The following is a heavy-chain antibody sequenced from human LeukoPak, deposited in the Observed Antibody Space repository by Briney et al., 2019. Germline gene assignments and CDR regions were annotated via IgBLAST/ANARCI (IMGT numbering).Heavy chain of an antibody. Sequence: PGGSLRLSCAASGFTFSSYGMHWVRQAPGEGLEWVAVISYDGSNKYYADSVKGRFTISRDNSKNTLYLQMNSLRAEDTAVYYCAKAAGGLVYWGQGTLVIISS. D-gene: IGHD6-19*01. CDR3: AKAAGGLVY. CDR2: ISYDGSNK. V-gene: IGHV3-30*18. J-gene: IGHJ4*02. CDR1: GFTFSSYG.